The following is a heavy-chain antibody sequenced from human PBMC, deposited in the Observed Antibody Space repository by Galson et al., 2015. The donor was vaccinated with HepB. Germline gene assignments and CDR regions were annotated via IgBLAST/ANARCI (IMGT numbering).Heavy chain of an antibody. CDR2: IYPGDSDT. CDR1: GYSFTSYW. D-gene: IGHD3-22*01. Sequence: QSGAEVKKPGESLKISCKGSGYSFTSYWIGWVRQMPGKGLEWMGIIYPGDSDTRYSPSFQGQVTISADKSISTAYLQWSSLKASDTAMYYCATYTADDSESHDAFDIWGQGTMVTVSS. V-gene: IGHV5-51*01. CDR3: ATYTADDSESHDAFDI. J-gene: IGHJ3*02.